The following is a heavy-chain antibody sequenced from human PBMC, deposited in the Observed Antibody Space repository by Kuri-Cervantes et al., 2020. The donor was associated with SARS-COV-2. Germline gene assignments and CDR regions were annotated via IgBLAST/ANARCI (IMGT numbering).Heavy chain of an antibody. CDR2: INHSGST. CDR3: ARNFIAAAGYYYYGMDV. J-gene: IGHJ6*02. CDR1: GGSFSGYY. V-gene: IGHV4-34*01. D-gene: IGHD6-13*01. Sequence: SETLSLTCAVYGGSFSGYYWSWIRQPPGKGLEWIGEINHSGSTNYNPSLKSRVTISVDTSKNQFSLKLSSVTAADTAVYYCARNFIAAAGYYYYGMDVWGQGTTVTVSS.